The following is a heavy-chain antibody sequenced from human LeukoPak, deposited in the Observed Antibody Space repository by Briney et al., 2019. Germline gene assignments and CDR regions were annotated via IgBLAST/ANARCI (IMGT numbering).Heavy chain of an antibody. J-gene: IGHJ6*02. Sequence: PSETLSLTCTVSGGSISGTYYWSWIRQPPGKGLEWIGYIYYTGTTDSNPSLKSRVTISLDTSKNQFSLNLSSVTAADTAVYYCARGGHTIRITMVRGSLSADGMDVWGQGTTVTVSS. CDR1: GGSISGTYY. V-gene: IGHV4-59*08. D-gene: IGHD3-10*01. CDR2: IYYTGTT. CDR3: ARGGHTIRITMVRGSLSADGMDV.